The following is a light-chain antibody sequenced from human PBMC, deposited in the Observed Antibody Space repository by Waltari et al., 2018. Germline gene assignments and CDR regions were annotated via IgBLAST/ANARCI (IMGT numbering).Light chain of an antibody. CDR1: QSVGRF. CDR3: QQRADWPYT. J-gene: IGKJ2*01. CDR2: DAS. Sequence: EFVLTQTPATLSLSPGERATLSGRASQSVGRFLAWYQQKPGQAPRLLIDDASNRATGIPVRFSGSASGTDFTLTISRLEPEDLAVYYCQQRADWPYTFGQGTKLEIK. V-gene: IGKV3-11*01.